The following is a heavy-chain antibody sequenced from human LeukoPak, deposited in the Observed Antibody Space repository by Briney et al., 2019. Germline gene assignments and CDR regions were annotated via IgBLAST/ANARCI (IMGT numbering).Heavy chain of an antibody. CDR3: ARHPQRYSSSPNWFDP. Sequence: SETLSLTCAVYGGSFSGYYWSWIRQPPGKGLEWIGEINHSGSTNYNPSLKSRVTISVDTSKNQFSLKLSSVTAADTAVYYCARHPQRYSSSPNWFDPWGQGTLVTVSS. J-gene: IGHJ5*02. CDR1: GGSFSGYY. CDR2: INHSGST. V-gene: IGHV4-34*01. D-gene: IGHD6-13*01.